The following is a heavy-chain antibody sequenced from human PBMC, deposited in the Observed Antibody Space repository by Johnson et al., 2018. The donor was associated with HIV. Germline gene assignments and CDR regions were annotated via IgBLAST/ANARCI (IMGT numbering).Heavy chain of an antibody. CDR2: ISSNGGKT. CDR3: ARGAGYFDWLSADEGFAFDI. J-gene: IGHJ3*02. CDR1: RFTFSAYP. V-gene: IGHV3-64*01. Sequence: VQLVESGGGLVQPGGSLRLSCAASRFTFSAYPMHWVRQAPGKGLEYVSAISSNGGKTYYANSVKGIFTISRDNSKNTLYLQMGSLRTEDMAVYYCARGAGYFDWLSADEGFAFDIWGQGTMVTVSS. D-gene: IGHD3-9*01.